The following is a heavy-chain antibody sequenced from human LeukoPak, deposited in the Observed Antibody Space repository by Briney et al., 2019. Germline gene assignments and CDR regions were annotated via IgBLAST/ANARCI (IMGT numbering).Heavy chain of an antibody. CDR1: GGSFSGYY. CDR3: ARGLSDYYGSGSWGFEP. J-gene: IGHJ5*02. V-gene: IGHV4-34*01. Sequence: PSETLSLTCAVYGGSFSGYYWSWLRQPPGKGLEWIGEIKHSGSTNYNPSLKSRVTISVDTSKNQFYLNLGSVTAADTAVYWCARGLSDYYGSGSWGFEPWGQGTLVTVSS. D-gene: IGHD3-10*01. CDR2: IKHSGST.